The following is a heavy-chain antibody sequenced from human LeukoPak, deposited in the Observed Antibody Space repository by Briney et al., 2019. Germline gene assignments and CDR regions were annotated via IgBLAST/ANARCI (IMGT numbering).Heavy chain of an antibody. D-gene: IGHD4-17*01. J-gene: IGHJ6*02. CDR3: AGGDPPLGMDV. Sequence: NPSETLSLTCTVSGGSVSSGSYYWSWIRQPPGKGLEWIGYIYYSGSTYYNPSLKSRVTISVDTSKNQFSLKLSSVTAADTAVYYCAGGDPPLGMDVWGQGTTVTVSS. CDR2: IYYSGST. V-gene: IGHV4-31*03. CDR1: GGSVSSGSYY.